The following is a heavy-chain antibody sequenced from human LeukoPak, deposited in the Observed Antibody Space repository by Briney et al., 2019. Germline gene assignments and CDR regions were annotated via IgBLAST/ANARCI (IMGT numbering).Heavy chain of an antibody. CDR1: GFTFSNDP. J-gene: IGHJ5*02. CDR2: INYSGGST. V-gene: IGHV3-23*01. Sequence: PGGSLRLSCAASGFTFSNDPMSWVRQTPGKGLEWVSTINYSGGSTYYADSVKGRFTISRDNSKNTLHFQMNSLRVEDTAIYYCARGPQLGSGYHPYSWGQGTLVTVSS. D-gene: IGHD3-22*01. CDR3: ARGPQLGSGYHPYS.